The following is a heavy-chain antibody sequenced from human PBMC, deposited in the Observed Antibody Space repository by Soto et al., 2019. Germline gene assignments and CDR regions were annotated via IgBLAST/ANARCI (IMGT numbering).Heavy chain of an antibody. Sequence: QVQLVESGGGVVQPGRSLRLSCAASGFTFSSHGMHWVRQAPGKGLEWVAVIWYDGSNKYYADSVKGRFTISRDNSKNTLYLQMNSLRAEDTAVYYCARETLNYYYYYGMDVWGQGATVTVSS. CDR2: IWYDGSNK. CDR3: ARETLNYYYYYGMDV. J-gene: IGHJ6*02. V-gene: IGHV3-33*01. CDR1: GFTFSSHG.